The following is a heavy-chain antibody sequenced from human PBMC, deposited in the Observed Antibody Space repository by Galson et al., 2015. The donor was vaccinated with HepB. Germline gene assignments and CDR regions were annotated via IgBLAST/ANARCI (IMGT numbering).Heavy chain of an antibody. CDR2: IDPSGGRT. CDR3: ATGYGYNPGGLDY. V-gene: IGHV1-46*01. CDR1: GYTFASYY. Sequence: SVKVSCKASGYTFASYYIHWVRQAPGQGLEWMGIIDPSGGRTRYAQKFQARVTITRDTSTTTVYMDLSRLTSEDTAVYFCATGYGYNPGGLDYWGQGTLVTVSS. J-gene: IGHJ4*02. D-gene: IGHD5-12*01.